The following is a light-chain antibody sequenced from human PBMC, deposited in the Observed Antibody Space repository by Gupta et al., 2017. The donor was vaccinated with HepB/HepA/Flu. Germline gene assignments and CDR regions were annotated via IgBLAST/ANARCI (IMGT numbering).Light chain of an antibody. CDR1: SGHSSYA. Sequence: QLVLTHSPSASASLGPSVTFTRTLQSGHSSYALAWHQQQPEAGPQFFRRLIWDGSHTKGDGIPDRFYVTSYGDARYTNMSSLQSEEYADYYCQNWESTCWVFGGGTKLTVL. CDR3: QNWESTCWV. V-gene: IGLV4-69*01. J-gene: IGLJ3*02. CDR2: LIWDGSH.